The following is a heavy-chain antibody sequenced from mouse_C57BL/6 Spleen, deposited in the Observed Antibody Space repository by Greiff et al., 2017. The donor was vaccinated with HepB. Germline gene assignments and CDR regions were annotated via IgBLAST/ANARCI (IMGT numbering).Heavy chain of an antibody. CDR2: IYPGSGST. Sequence: QVHVKQPGAELVKPGASVKMSCKASGYTFTSYWITWVKQRPGQGLEWIGDIYPGSGSTNYNEKFKSKATLTVDTSSSTAYMQLSSLTSEDSAVYYCARDYDGTDYYFDYWGQGTTLTVSS. J-gene: IGHJ2*01. CDR3: ARDYDGTDYYFDY. V-gene: IGHV1-55*01. CDR1: GYTFTSYW. D-gene: IGHD2-4*01.